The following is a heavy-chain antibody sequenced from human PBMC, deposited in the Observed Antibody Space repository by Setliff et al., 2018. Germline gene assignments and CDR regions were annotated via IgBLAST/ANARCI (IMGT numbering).Heavy chain of an antibody. CDR3: ARDEGSGWYVGY. D-gene: IGHD6-19*01. CDR2: INPSGGST. J-gene: IGHJ4*02. V-gene: IGHV1-46*01. Sequence: GASVKVSCKASGYTSTSYYMHWVRQAPGQGLEWMGIINPSGGSTSYAQKFQGRVTMTRDTSTSTAYMELSSLRSEDTAVYYCARDEGSGWYVGYWGQGTLVTVSS. CDR1: GYTSTSYY.